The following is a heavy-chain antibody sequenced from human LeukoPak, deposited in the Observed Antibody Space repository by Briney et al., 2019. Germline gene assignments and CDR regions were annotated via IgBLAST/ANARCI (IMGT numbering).Heavy chain of an antibody. D-gene: IGHD3-9*01. J-gene: IGHJ4*02. V-gene: IGHV4-4*07. Sequence: SETLSLTYSVSGASMKDYYWNWIRLSTGKGLEWIGRFYDTGSVIYNPSLKSRATLSVDTSKNHVYLKLSSVTAADTAVYYCASGLRYFDLYYWGQGTLVTVSS. CDR1: GASMKDYY. CDR2: FYDTGSV. CDR3: ASGLRYFDLYY.